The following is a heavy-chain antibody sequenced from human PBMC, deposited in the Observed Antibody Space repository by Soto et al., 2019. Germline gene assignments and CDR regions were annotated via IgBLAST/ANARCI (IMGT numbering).Heavy chain of an antibody. Sequence: ASVKVSCKVSGYTLTELSMHWVRQAPGKGLEWMGGFDPEDGETIYAQKFQGRVTMTEDTSTDTAYMELSSLRSEDTAVYYCATDLNYDFWSGTDYWGQGTLVTVSS. J-gene: IGHJ4*02. CDR1: GYTLTELS. D-gene: IGHD3-3*01. CDR3: ATDLNYDFWSGTDY. V-gene: IGHV1-24*01. CDR2: FDPEDGET.